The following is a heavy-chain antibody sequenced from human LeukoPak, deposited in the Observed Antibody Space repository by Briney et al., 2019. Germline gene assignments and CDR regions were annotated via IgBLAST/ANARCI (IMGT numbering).Heavy chain of an antibody. V-gene: IGHV4-61*02. J-gene: IGHJ4*02. D-gene: IGHD3-22*01. CDR2: IYTSGST. CDR1: GGSISSGSYY. Sequence: PSEPLSLTCTVSGGSISSGSYYWSWIRQPAGKGLEWIGRIYTSGSTNYNPSLKSRVTISVDTSKNQFSLKLSSVTAADTAVYYCAREPHYYDSSGYVLYFDYWGQGTLVTVSS. CDR3: AREPHYYDSSGYVLYFDY.